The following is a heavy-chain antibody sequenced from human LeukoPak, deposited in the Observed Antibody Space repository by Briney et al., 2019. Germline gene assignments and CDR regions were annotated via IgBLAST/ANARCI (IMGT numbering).Heavy chain of an antibody. CDR2: IYSGDST. J-gene: IGHJ4*02. CDR1: GFTFSSYS. D-gene: IGHD5-12*01. CDR3: AGGFSGYDDFDY. V-gene: IGHV3-53*01. Sequence: GGSLRLSCAASGFTFSSYSMNWVRQAPGKGLEWVSLIYSGDSTYYADSVKGRFTISRDNSKNTLYLQMNSLRAEDTAMYYCAGGFSGYDDFDYWGQGTLVTVSS.